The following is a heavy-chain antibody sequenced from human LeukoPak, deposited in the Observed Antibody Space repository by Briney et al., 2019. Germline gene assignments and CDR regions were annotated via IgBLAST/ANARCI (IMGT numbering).Heavy chain of an antibody. V-gene: IGHV3-30*18. CDR1: GFTFSSNG. D-gene: IGHD5-24*01. Sequence: GRSLRLSCAASGFTFSSNGIHWVRQAPGKGLEWVAVISYDGSNKYYADSVKGRFTISRDNSKNTLYLQMNSLRAEDTAVYYCAKDAQRVEMATGPDYWGQGTLVTVSS. CDR2: ISYDGSNK. J-gene: IGHJ4*02. CDR3: AKDAQRVEMATGPDY.